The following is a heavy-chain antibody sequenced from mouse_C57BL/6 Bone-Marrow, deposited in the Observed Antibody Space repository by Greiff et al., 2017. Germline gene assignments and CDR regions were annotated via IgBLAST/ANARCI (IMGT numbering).Heavy chain of an antibody. V-gene: IGHV1-76*01. Sequence: QVQLQQSGAELVRPGASVKLSCKASGYTFTDYYINWVKQRPGQGLEWIARIYPGSGNTYYNEKFKGKATLTAEKSSSTAYMQLSSLTSEDSAVYFCARDGEDYAMDYWGQGTSVTVSS. CDR2: IYPGSGNT. CDR3: ARDGEDYAMDY. CDR1: GYTFTDYY. J-gene: IGHJ4*01.